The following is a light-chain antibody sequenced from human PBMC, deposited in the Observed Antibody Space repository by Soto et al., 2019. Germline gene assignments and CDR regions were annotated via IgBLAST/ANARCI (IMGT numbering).Light chain of an antibody. Sequence: DIQMTQSPSTLSASVGDRVTITCRASQSISSWLAWYQQKPGKAPKLLIYKASSLESGVPSRFSGSGSGTEFTLTISSLQPDDFATYYCQQYSSYSWKFGQGTKVEIK. CDR1: QSISSW. V-gene: IGKV1-5*03. CDR2: KAS. CDR3: QQYSSYSWK. J-gene: IGKJ1*01.